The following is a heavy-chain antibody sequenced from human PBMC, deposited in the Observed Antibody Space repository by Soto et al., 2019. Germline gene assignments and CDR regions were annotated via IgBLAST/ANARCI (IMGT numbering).Heavy chain of an antibody. D-gene: IGHD2-21*02. V-gene: IGHV1-46*01. Sequence: QVQLVQSGAEVKKPGASVKVSCKASGDTFTDYYIHWVRQAPGQGLEWMGTVNPSGGHTTYAQHFLGRMTMTRDTSTSTLYMERTSLTSEDTAVYYCARGGHVVVVTAALDYWGQGTLGTVSS. CDR3: ARGGHVVVVTAALDY. CDR2: VNPSGGHT. J-gene: IGHJ4*02. CDR1: GDTFTDYY.